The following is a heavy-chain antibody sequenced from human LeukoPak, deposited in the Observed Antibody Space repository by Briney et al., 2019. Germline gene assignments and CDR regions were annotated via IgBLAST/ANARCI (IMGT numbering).Heavy chain of an antibody. CDR3: ARVGRVGLGRAFDI. CDR1: GGTFSSYA. V-gene: IGHV1-69*05. D-gene: IGHD3-16*01. CDR2: IIPIFGTA. J-gene: IGHJ3*02. Sequence: LVKVSCKASGGTFSSYAISWVRQAPGQGLEWMGGIIPIFGTANYAQKFQGRVTITTDESTSTAYMELSSLRSEDTAVYYCARVGRVGLGRAFDIWGQGTMVTVSS.